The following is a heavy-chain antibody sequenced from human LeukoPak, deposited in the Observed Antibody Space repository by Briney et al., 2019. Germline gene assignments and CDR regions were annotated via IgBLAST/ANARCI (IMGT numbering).Heavy chain of an antibody. D-gene: IGHD5-12*01. J-gene: IGHJ4*02. CDR1: GFTFSSYA. CDR3: AKDLGYSGYDLTGY. V-gene: IGHV3-23*01. CDR2: ISGSGGST. Sequence: GGSLRLSCAASGFTFSSYAMSWVRQAPGKGLEWVSAISGSGGSTYYADSVKGRFTISRDNSKNTLYLQMNSLRAEDTAAYYCAKDLGYSGYDLTGYWGQGTLVTVSS.